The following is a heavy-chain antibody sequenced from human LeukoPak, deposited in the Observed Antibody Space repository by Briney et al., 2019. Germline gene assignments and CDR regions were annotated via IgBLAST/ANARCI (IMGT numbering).Heavy chain of an antibody. CDR3: AREGIAVAGIFDY. CDR2: IWYDGSNK. J-gene: IGHJ4*02. CDR1: GFTVSSNY. D-gene: IGHD6-19*01. V-gene: IGHV3-33*08. Sequence: GGSLRLSCAASGFTVSSNYMSWVRQAPGKGLEWVAVIWYDGSNKYYADSVKGRFTISRDNSKNTLYLQMNSLRAEDTAVYYCAREGIAVAGIFDYWGQGTLVTVSS.